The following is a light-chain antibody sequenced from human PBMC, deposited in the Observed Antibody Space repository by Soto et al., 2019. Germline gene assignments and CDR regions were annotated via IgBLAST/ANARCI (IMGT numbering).Light chain of an antibody. J-gene: IGKJ5*01. Sequence: IVLTQSPGTLSLSPGERATLSCGASQSVSSSYLVWYQQKTGQAPRLLIYSASTRATGIPDRFSGSVSGTDFTLTISRLEPDDFAVYYCQQFGTSPPAITFGQGTRLELK. CDR1: QSVSSSY. CDR3: QQFGTSPPAIT. V-gene: IGKV3-20*01. CDR2: SAS.